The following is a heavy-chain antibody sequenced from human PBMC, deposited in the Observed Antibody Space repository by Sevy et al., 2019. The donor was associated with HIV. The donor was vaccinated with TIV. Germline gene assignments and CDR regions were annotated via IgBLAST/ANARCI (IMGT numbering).Heavy chain of an antibody. Sequence: GGSLRLSCAASGFTFRSYAMTWVRQAPGKGLEWVSTISGSGDSTYYADSVKGRFTISRDNSRNTLYLQMSSLRAEDTAVYYCAKEYDYVCGSFRQMSYAFDVWGQGTMVTVSS. CDR3: AKEYDYVCGSFRQMSYAFDV. CDR2: ISGSGDST. CDR1: GFTFRSYA. J-gene: IGHJ3*01. V-gene: IGHV3-23*01. D-gene: IGHD3-16*02.